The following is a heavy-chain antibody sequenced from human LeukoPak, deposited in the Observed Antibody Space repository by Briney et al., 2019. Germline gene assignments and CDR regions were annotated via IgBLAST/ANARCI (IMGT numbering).Heavy chain of an antibody. Sequence: ASVKVSCKASGYTFTSYDINWVRQATGQGLEWMGWMNPNSGNTGYAQKFQGRVTMTRNTSISTAYMELSSLRSEDTAVYYCARLRYFDWLLSNYFDYWGQGTLVTVSS. V-gene: IGHV1-8*01. CDR2: MNPNSGNT. J-gene: IGHJ4*02. CDR1: GYTFTSYD. CDR3: ARLRYFDWLLSNYFDY. D-gene: IGHD3-9*01.